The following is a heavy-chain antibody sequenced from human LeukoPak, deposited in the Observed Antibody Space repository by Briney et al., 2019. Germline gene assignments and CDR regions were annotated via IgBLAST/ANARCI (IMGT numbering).Heavy chain of an antibody. D-gene: IGHD6-13*01. CDR1: GGSFSGYY. CDR3: AIGLLVAAAYPFDN. Sequence: SETLSLTCAVYGGSFSGYYWSWIRQPPGKGLEWIGEINHSGSTNYNPSLKSRVTISVDTSKNQFSLKLSSVTAADTAVYYCAIGLLVAAAYPFDNWRQETLVTVSS. V-gene: IGHV4-34*01. J-gene: IGHJ4*02. CDR2: INHSGST.